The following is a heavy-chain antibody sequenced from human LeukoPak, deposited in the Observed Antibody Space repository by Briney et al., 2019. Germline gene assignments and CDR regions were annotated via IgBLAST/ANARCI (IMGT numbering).Heavy chain of an antibody. CDR2: ISAYNGNT. CDR1: GYTFTSYG. J-gene: IGHJ3*02. D-gene: IGHD3-22*01. V-gene: IGHV1-18*01. CDR3: ARGEHYDSSGYSDAFDI. Sequence: GASVKVSCKASGYTFTSYGISWVRQAPGQGLEWMGWISAYNGNTNYAQKLQGRVTMTTDTSTSTAYMELRSLRSDDTAVYYCARGEHYDSSGYSDAFDIWGQGTMVTVSS.